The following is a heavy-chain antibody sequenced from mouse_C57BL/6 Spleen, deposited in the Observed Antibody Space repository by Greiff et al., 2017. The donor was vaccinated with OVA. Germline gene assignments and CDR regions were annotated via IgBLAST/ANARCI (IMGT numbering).Heavy chain of an antibody. Sequence: EVKLVASGGGLVKPGGSLKLSCAASGFTFSSYTMSWVRQTPEKRLEWVATISGGGGNTYYPDSVKGRFTISRDKAKNTLYLQMSSLRSEDTAVYYCARQGGKEDYFDYWGQGTTLTVSS. D-gene: IGHD2-1*01. CDR1: GFTFSSYT. V-gene: IGHV5-9*04. J-gene: IGHJ2*01. CDR2: ISGGGGNT. CDR3: ARQGGKEDYFDY.